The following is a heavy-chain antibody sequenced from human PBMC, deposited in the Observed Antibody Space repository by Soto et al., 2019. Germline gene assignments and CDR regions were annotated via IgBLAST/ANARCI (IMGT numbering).Heavy chain of an antibody. CDR3: ARHSLPFLVVPAAIDNWFDP. Sequence: SETLSLTCTVSGGSISSSSYYWGWIRQPPGKGLEWIGSIYYSGSTYYSPSLKSRVTISVDTSKNQFSLKLSSVTAADTAVYYCARHSLPFLVVPAAIDNWFDPWGQGTLVTVS. J-gene: IGHJ5*02. V-gene: IGHV4-39*01. CDR1: GGSISSSSYY. CDR2: IYYSGST. D-gene: IGHD2-2*02.